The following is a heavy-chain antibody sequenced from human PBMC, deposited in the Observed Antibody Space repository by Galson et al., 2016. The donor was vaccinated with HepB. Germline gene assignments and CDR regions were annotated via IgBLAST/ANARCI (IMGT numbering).Heavy chain of an antibody. CDR2: IYHDGGT. J-gene: IGHJ4*02. CDR3: ARGQGDQDGYDY. D-gene: IGHD3-16*01. Sequence: SETLSLTCAVSGGSISTDCWWHWVRQPPGQGLEWIGEIYHDGGTNYNPSLKSRLSMSVDKSKNQFSLKVTSVTAADTAMYYWARGQGDQDGYDYWGQGFLVTVSS. CDR1: GGSISTDCW. V-gene: IGHV4-4*02.